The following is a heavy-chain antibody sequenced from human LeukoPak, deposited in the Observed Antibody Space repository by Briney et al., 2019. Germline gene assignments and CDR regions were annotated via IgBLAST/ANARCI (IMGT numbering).Heavy chain of an antibody. V-gene: IGHV1-69*13. J-gene: IGHJ4*02. CDR2: IIPIFGTA. Sequence: ASVKVSCKASGGTFSSYAISWVRQAPGQGLEWMGGIIPIFGTANYAQKFQGRVTITADESTSTAYMELSSLRSEDTAVYYCARSYGSTSPVDYWGQGTLVTVSS. CDR1: GGTFSSYA. CDR3: ARSYGSTSPVDY. D-gene: IGHD2-2*01.